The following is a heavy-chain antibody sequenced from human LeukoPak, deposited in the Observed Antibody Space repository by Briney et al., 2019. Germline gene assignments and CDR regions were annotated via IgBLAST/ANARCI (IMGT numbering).Heavy chain of an antibody. V-gene: IGHV4-4*07. CDR2: IYTSGST. Sequence: SETLSLTCTVSGGSINTYYWSWIRQPAGKGLEWIGRIYTSGSTNYNPSLKSRVTMSIDTSKSHFSLKLSSVTAADTAVYYCAKSNWNWRTNDAFDIWGQGTMVTVSS. CDR3: AKSNWNWRTNDAFDI. J-gene: IGHJ3*02. CDR1: GGSINTYY. D-gene: IGHD1-1*01.